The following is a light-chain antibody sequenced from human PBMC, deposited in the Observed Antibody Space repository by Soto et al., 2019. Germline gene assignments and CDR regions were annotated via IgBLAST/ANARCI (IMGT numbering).Light chain of an antibody. Sequence: EIVLTQSPGTLSLSPGDRAALSCRASQSINSNYIAWYQQRPGQAPRLLIFGASRRATGIPDRFSGGGSGTDFTLTISRLEHEGFAVYYCQQYGNSFTFGPGTKVD. CDR1: QSINSNY. V-gene: IGKV3-20*01. J-gene: IGKJ3*01. CDR2: GAS. CDR3: QQYGNSFT.